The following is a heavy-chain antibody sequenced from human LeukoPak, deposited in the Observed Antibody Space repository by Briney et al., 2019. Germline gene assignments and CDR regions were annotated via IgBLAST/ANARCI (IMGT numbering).Heavy chain of an antibody. V-gene: IGHV4-34*01. Sequence: SETLSLTCAVYGESFTGYYWSWIRQPPGKGLEWIGEINHSGDTNYNPSLKSRVTISVDTSKNQFSLRLSSVTAADTAVYYCTYCSSTSCYKGHMDVWGKGTTVTVSS. CDR3: TYCSSTSCYKGHMDV. CDR1: GESFTGYY. J-gene: IGHJ6*03. CDR2: INHSGDT. D-gene: IGHD2-2*02.